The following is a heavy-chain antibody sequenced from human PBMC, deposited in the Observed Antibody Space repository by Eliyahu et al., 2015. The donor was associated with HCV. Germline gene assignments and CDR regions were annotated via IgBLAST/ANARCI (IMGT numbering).Heavy chain of an antibody. D-gene: IGHD3-22*01. Sequence: EVQLVESGGGLVKPXRSXRLSCTASGFXFGDYAMSWFRQAPGKGLGWVGFIXSKAYGGTTEYAASVKGRFTISRDDSKSIAYLQMNSLKTEDTAVYYCTRVGGYYDSSGYDYWGQGTLVTVSS. CDR2: IXSKAYGGTT. V-gene: IGHV3-49*05. CDR1: GFXFGDYA. CDR3: TRVGGYYDSSGYDY. J-gene: IGHJ4*02.